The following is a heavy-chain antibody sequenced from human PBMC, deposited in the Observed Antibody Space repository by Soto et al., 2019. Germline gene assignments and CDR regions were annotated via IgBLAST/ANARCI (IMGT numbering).Heavy chain of an antibody. CDR2: IIPIFGTA. D-gene: IGHD2-21*01. CDR1: GGTFSSYA. J-gene: IGHJ2*01. CDR3: ARDLRRGVVSTGPFDL. V-gene: IGHV1-69*06. Sequence: QVQLVQSGAEVKKPGSSVKVSCKASGGTFSSYAISWVRQAPGQGLEWMGGIIPIFGTANYAPKFQGRVTITADKSTSTAYMELSSLRSEDTAVYSCARDLRRGVVSTGPFDLWGRGTLVTVSS.